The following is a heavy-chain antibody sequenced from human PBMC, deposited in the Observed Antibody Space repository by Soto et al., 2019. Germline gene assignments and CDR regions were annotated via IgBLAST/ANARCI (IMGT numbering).Heavy chain of an antibody. Sequence: ASETLSLTCAVYGGSFSGYYWSWIRQPPGKGLEWIGEINHSGSTNYNPSLKSRVTISVDTSKNQFSLKLSSVTAADTAVYYCARVPRGYYDVSGYYLNPWGQGTLVTVSS. V-gene: IGHV4-34*01. D-gene: IGHD3-22*01. CDR2: INHSGST. J-gene: IGHJ5*02. CDR1: GGSFSGYY. CDR3: ARVPRGYYDVSGYYLNP.